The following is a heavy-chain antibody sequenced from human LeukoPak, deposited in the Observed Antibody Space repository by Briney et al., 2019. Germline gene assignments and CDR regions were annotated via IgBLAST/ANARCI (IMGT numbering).Heavy chain of an antibody. CDR1: GFTFSRHW. D-gene: IGHD6-6*01. CDR2: IKEDGSVK. V-gene: IGHV3-7*01. J-gene: IGHJ4*02. CDR3: MAESSSPWEGY. Sequence: GGSLRLSCADSGFTFSRHWMGWVRQAPGKGLEWVANIKEDGSVKNYVDSVKGRFTISRDNAKNSLYLQMNSLRAEDTAVYYCMAESSSPWEGYWGQGTLVTVSS.